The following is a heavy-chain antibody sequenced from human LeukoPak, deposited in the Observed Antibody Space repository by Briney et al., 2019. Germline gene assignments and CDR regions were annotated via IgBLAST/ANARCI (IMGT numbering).Heavy chain of an antibody. Sequence: GGSLRLSCTASGFTFADWTMSWVRQAPGKGLEWVGFIRRGVYGGTTEYAASVKGRLTISRDDSKSIAYLQMNSLKAEDTAMYYCIGEGNSDYWGQGTLVTVSS. CDR1: GFTFADWT. CDR2: IRRGVYGGTT. J-gene: IGHJ4*02. CDR3: IGEGNSDY. V-gene: IGHV3-49*04. D-gene: IGHD4-17*01.